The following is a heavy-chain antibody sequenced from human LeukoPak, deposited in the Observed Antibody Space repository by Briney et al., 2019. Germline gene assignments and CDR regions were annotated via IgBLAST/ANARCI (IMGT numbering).Heavy chain of an antibody. CDR1: GFSFSYYG. Sequence: PGGSLRLSRVASGFSFSYYGTHWVRQAPGKGLEWLAFIQNDGSKKYYADCMKGQFTISRDNSKNTLYLQMNRLRGEDTAVYYCARDLHPWAGDYWGQGTLVTVSS. CDR3: ARDLHPWAGDY. CDR2: IQNDGSKK. V-gene: IGHV3-30*02. J-gene: IGHJ4*02.